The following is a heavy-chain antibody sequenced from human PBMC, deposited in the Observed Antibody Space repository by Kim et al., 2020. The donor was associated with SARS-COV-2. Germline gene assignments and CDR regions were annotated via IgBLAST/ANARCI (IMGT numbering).Heavy chain of an antibody. CDR2: ISSSSGYT. D-gene: IGHD6-6*01. J-gene: IGHJ1*01. Sequence: GGSLRLSCAASKFTFSDYYMSWIRQAPGKGLEWVSYISSSSGYTNYADSVKGRFTISRDNAKNSLYLQMNSLRTEDTAVYYCVTYSSSSSSQYWGQGTLV. V-gene: IGHV3-11*03. CDR3: VTYSSSSSSQY. CDR1: KFTFSDYY.